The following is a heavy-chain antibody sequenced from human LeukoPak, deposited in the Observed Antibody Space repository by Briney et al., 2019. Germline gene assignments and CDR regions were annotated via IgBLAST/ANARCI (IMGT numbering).Heavy chain of an antibody. Sequence: PSETLSLTCAVYGGSFSGYYWSWIRQPPGKGLEWIGEINHSGSTNYNPSLKSRVTISVDTSKNQFSLKLSSVTAADTAVYYCARDLGDWNEVEDAFDIWGQGTMVTVSS. V-gene: IGHV4-34*01. CDR1: GGSFSGYY. J-gene: IGHJ3*02. CDR2: INHSGST. CDR3: ARDLGDWNEVEDAFDI. D-gene: IGHD1-1*01.